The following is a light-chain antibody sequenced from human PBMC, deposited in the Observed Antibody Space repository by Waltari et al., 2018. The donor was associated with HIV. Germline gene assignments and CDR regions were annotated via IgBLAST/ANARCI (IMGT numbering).Light chain of an antibody. V-gene: IGLV2-11*01. CDR1: ICDVGGYTY. CDR2: DVS. CDR3: CSYEGIYNDVK. J-gene: IGLJ2*01. Sequence: QSALTQPRSVSLSPGQPVSISCTRTICDVGGYTYFSWYQQPPDKAPKLMIYDVSQRPSGVPDRFSGSKSGNTASLTISGLQAEDEADYYCCSYEGIYNDVKFGGGTKLTVL.